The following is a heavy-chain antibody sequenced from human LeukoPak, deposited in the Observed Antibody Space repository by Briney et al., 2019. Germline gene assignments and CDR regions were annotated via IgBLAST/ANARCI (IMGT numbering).Heavy chain of an antibody. J-gene: IGHJ2*01. CDR1: GYTFTGFY. CDR2: INPNSGGT. Sequence: ASVKVSCKASGYTFTGFYIHWVRQAPGQGLEWMGWINPNSGGTNYAQKFQDRVTMTRDTSISTAYLELSSLRSDDTAIYYCARPLTTSGWYFDLWGRGTLVTVSS. CDR3: ARPLTTSGWYFDL. V-gene: IGHV1-2*02. D-gene: IGHD1-14*01.